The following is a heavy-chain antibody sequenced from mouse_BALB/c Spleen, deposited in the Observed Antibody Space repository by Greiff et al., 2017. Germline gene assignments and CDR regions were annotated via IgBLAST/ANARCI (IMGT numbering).Heavy chain of an antibody. CDR2: IWAGGST. J-gene: IGHJ2*01. CDR3: ARDGDYYGSSFFDY. D-gene: IGHD1-1*01. V-gene: IGHV2-9*02. CDR1: GFSLTSYG. Sequence: VKLQESGPGLVAPSQSLSITCTVSGFSLTSYGVHWVRQPPRKGLEWLGVIWAGGSTNYNSALMSRLSISKDNSKSQVFLKMNSLQTDDTAMYYCARDGDYYGSSFFDYWGQGTTLTVSS.